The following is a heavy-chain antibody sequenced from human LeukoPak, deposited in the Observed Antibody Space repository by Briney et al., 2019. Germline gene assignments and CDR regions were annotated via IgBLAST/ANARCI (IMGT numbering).Heavy chain of an antibody. V-gene: IGHV4-39*01. CDR1: GGSISSSSYY. CDR2: IYYSGST. D-gene: IGHD3-22*01. Sequence: SETLSLTCTVSGGSISSSSYYWGWIRQPPGKGPEWIGSIYYSGSTYYNPSLKSRVTISVDTSKNQFSLKLSSVTAADTAVYYCARQWLLYYFGNWGQGTLVTVSS. CDR3: ARQWLLYYFGN. J-gene: IGHJ4*02.